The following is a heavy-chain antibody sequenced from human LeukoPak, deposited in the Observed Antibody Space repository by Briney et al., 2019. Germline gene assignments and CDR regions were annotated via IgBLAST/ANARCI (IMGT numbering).Heavy chain of an antibody. Sequence: SGPTLVNPTQTLTLTCSFSGFSLSTSGVGVGWIRQPPGKALEWLAVIYWDDDKSYSPSLKSRLTISKDTSKNQVVLTMTNMDPVDTATYYCARIGPRGLGYYYMDVWGKGTTVTISS. CDR2: IYWDDDK. D-gene: IGHD3-10*01. CDR1: GFSLSTSGVG. V-gene: IGHV2-5*02. CDR3: ARIGPRGLGYYYMDV. J-gene: IGHJ6*03.